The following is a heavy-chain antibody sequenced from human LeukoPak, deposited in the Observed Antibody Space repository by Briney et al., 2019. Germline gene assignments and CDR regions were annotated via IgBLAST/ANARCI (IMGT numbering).Heavy chain of an antibody. J-gene: IGHJ4*02. V-gene: IGHV1-69*06. D-gene: IGHD2-2*01. CDR2: IIPMFGTA. Sequence: GASVKVSCNASGGTFSSYEISWVRQAPGQGLEWMGGIIPMFGTAKYAQKFQGRVTITADKSTSTAYMELSSLRSEDTAVYYCASGTTDIVVVLATLRNYYFDYWGQGTLVTVSS. CDR3: ASGTTDIVVVLATLRNYYFDY. CDR1: GGTFSSYE.